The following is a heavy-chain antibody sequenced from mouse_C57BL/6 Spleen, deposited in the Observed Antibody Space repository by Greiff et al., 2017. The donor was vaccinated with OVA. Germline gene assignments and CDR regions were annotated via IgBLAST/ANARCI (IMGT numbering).Heavy chain of an antibody. V-gene: IGHV1-9*01. Sequence: QVQLQQSGAELMKPGASVKLSCKATGYTFTGYWIEWVKQRPGHGLEWIGEILPGSGSTNYNEKFKGKATFTADTSSNTAYMQLSSLTTEDSAIYYCARPYGSRGLGYWYFDVWGTGTTVTVSS. D-gene: IGHD1-1*01. J-gene: IGHJ1*03. CDR2: ILPGSGST. CDR3: ARPYGSRGLGYWYFDV. CDR1: GYTFTGYW.